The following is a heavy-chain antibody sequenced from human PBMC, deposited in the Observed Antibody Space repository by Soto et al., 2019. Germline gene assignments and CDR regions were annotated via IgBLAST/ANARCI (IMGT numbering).Heavy chain of an antibody. V-gene: IGHV3-23*01. D-gene: IGHD3-3*01. CDR2: ISGSGGST. CDR1: GFTFSSYA. J-gene: IGHJ5*02. CDR3: AKLLGSGPRDNWFDP. Sequence: GGSLRLSCAASGFTFSSYAMSWVRQAPGKGLEWVSAISGSGGSTYYADSVKGRFTISRDNSKNTLYLQMNSLRAEDTAGYYCAKLLGSGPRDNWFDPWGQGTLVTVSS.